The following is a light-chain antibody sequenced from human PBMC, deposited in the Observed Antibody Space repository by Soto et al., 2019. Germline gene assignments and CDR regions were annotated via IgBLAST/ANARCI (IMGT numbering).Light chain of an antibody. CDR1: QSVSSSY. Sequence: EIVLTQSPGTLSLSPGERATLSCRASQSVSSSYLAWYQQKPGQAPRLLIYGASSRATGIPDRFSGSGSGTDFPLTISRLEPEDFAVYYCQQYGSSPLYTLGQGTKLEIK. CDR3: QQYGSSPLYT. V-gene: IGKV3-20*01. J-gene: IGKJ2*01. CDR2: GAS.